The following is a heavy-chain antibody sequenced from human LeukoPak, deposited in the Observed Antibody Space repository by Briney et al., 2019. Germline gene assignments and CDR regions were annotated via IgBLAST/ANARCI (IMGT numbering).Heavy chain of an antibody. V-gene: IGHV5-51*01. J-gene: IGHJ5*02. Sequence: GESLKISCKGSGYSFTSYWIGWVRQMPGKGLEWMGIIYPGDSDTRYSPSFQGQVTISADKSINTAFVQWSSLKASDTAMYYCAIGVYDFWSGYPHNWFDPWGQGTLVTVSS. D-gene: IGHD3-3*01. CDR2: IYPGDSDT. CDR3: AIGVYDFWSGYPHNWFDP. CDR1: GYSFTSYW.